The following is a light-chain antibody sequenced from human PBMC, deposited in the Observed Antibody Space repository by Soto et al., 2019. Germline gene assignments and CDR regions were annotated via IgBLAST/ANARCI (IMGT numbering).Light chain of an antibody. CDR3: AAWDDSLRGLE. Sequence: QSVLTQPPSASGTPGQMVTISCSGSSSNIGSHTVNWYQQLPGMAPKLLIYNNSQRPSGVPDRFSGSKSGTSASLAISGLQYEDEADYYCAAWDDSLRGLEFGGGTKLTVL. CDR1: SSNIGSHT. CDR2: NNS. V-gene: IGLV1-44*01. J-gene: IGLJ2*01.